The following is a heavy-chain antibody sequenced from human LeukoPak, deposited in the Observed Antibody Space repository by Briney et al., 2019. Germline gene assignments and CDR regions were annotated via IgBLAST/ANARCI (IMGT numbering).Heavy chain of an antibody. CDR1: GGSISSYY. CDR3: ASSSSGSYHY. J-gene: IGHJ4*02. CDR2: IYYSGST. D-gene: IGHD1-26*01. V-gene: IGHV4-39*01. Sequence: SETLSLTCTVSGGSISSYYWGWIRQPPGKGLEWIGSIYYSGSTYYNPSLKSRVTISVDTSKNQFSLKLSSVTAADTAVYYCASSSSGSYHYWGQGTLVTVSS.